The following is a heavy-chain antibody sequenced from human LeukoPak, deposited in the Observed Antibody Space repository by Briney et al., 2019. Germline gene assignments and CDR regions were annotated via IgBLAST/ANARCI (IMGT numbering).Heavy chain of an antibody. J-gene: IGHJ4*02. Sequence: GGSLRLSCSASGFTFSDYDMNWVRQAPGKGLEWVSSISGLSTHIYYGDSVKGRFSISRDNAKNSVYLQMNSLGVEDTAIYYCGRAFPPLRTLLAGELWGQGILATVSS. CDR1: GFTFSDYD. V-gene: IGHV3-69-1*02. CDR2: ISGLSTHI. CDR3: GRAFPPLRTLLAGEL. D-gene: IGHD3-10*01.